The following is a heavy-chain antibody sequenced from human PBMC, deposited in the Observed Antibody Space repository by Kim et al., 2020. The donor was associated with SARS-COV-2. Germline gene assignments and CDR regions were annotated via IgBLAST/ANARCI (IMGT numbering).Heavy chain of an antibody. CDR3: ARPGEMADDSSGYYPRDAFDI. Sequence: GESLKISCKGSGYSFTSYWIGWVRQMPGKGLEWMGIIYPGDSDTRYSPSFQGQVTISADKSISTAYLQWSSLKASDTAMYYCARPGEMADDSSGYYPRDAFDIWGQGTMVTVSS. CDR1: GYSFTSYW. D-gene: IGHD3-22*01. CDR2: IYPGDSDT. V-gene: IGHV5-51*01. J-gene: IGHJ3*02.